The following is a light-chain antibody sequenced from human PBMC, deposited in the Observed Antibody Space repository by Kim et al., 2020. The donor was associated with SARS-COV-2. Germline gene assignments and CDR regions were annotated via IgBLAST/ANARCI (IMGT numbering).Light chain of an antibody. J-gene: IGKJ2*01. CDR3: QQYLTTPDT. V-gene: IGKV4-1*01. CDR1: QSVVFYSDNRSY. CDR2: WAS. Sequence: DIVMTQSPESLAVSLGETATINCKSSQSVVFYSDNRSYLAWHQQKPGQPPKLLISWASSRESGVPDRFSGSGSGTDFTLTITNLQAEDVAVYYCQQYLTTPDTFGQGTNLEI.